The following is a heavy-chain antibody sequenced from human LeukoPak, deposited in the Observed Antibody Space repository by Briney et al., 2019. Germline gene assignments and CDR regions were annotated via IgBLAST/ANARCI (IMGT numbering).Heavy chain of an antibody. CDR2: IYYSGST. CDR3: ARRVYSSSSGFDY. Sequence: PSETLSLTCTVSGDSISGSSYYWGWIRQPPGKGLEWIGNIYYSGSTYYNPSLKSRVTISVDTSKNQFSLKLSSVTAADTAVYYCARRVYSSSSGFDYWGQGTLVTVSS. V-gene: IGHV4-39*01. CDR1: GDSISGSSYY. D-gene: IGHD6-13*01. J-gene: IGHJ4*02.